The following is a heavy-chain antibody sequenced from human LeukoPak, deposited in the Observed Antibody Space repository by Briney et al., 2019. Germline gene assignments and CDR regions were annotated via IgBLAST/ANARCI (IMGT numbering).Heavy chain of an antibody. CDR3: ARAFGLTDY. D-gene: IGHD3/OR15-3a*01. CDR2: ISSSSSTI. Sequence: GGSLRLSCAASVLTFSSYSMNWVRQAPGKGLEWVSYISSSSSTIYYADSVKGPFTISRDNAKNSLYLQVNSLRDEDTAVYYCARAFGLTDYWGQGTLVTVSS. CDR1: VLTFSSYS. J-gene: IGHJ4*02. V-gene: IGHV3-48*02.